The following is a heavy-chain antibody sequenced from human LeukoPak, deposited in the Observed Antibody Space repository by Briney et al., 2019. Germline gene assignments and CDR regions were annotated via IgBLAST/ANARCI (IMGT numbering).Heavy chain of an antibody. CDR1: GYTFTGYY. D-gene: IGHD2-21*01. CDR2: INPNSGGT. Sequence: ASVKVSCKASGYTFTGYYMHWVRQAPGQGLEWMGWINPNSGGTNYAQKFQGRVTMTRDTSISTAYMELSRLRSDDTAVYYCARIALGFLSSPIDYWGQGTLVTVSS. J-gene: IGHJ4*02. CDR3: ARIALGFLSSPIDY. V-gene: IGHV1-2*02.